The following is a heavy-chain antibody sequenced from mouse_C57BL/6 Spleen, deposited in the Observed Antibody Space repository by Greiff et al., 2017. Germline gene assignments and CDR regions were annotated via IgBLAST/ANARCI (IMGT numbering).Heavy chain of an antibody. D-gene: IGHD2-4*01. CDR1: GYTFTDSY. V-gene: IGHV1-26*01. Sequence: EVQLQQSGPELVKPGASVKISCKASGYTFTDSYMNWVKQSHGKSLEWIGDINPNNGGTSYNQKFKGKATLTVDKSSSTAYMELRSLTSEDSAVYYCASYYDYDRYYFDYWGQGTTLTVSS. CDR3: ASYYDYDRYYFDY. CDR2: INPNNGGT. J-gene: IGHJ2*01.